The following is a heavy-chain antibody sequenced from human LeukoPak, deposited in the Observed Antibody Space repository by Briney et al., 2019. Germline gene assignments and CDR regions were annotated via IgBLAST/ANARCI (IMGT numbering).Heavy chain of an antibody. D-gene: IGHD1-1*01. CDR3: AKGVRYYYYYMDV. CDR1: GFTFNSYA. V-gene: IGHV3-23*01. Sequence: GGSLRLSCAASGFTFNSYAMSWVRQAPGKGLEWVSAISDSGYSTYYADSVKGRFSISRDRSKNTVYLQMNGLRADDTAVYYCAKGVRYYYYYMDVWGKGTTVTVSS. J-gene: IGHJ6*03. CDR2: ISDSGYST.